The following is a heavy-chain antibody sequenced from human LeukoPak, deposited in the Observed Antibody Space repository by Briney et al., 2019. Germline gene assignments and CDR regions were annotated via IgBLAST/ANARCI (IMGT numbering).Heavy chain of an antibody. V-gene: IGHV3-66*01. CDR3: ARRASMAEFDY. CDR1: GFTVSSNY. Sequence: GSPRLSCAASGFTVSSNYMSWVRQAPGKGLEWVSVIYSGGSTYYADSVKGRFTISRDNSKNTLYLQMNSLRAEDTAVYYCARRASMAEFDYWGQGTLVTVSS. CDR2: IYSGGST. J-gene: IGHJ4*02. D-gene: IGHD2/OR15-2a*01.